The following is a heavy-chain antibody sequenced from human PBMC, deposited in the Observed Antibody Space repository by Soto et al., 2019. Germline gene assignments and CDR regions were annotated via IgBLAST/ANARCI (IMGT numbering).Heavy chain of an antibody. D-gene: IGHD3-10*01. CDR2: IYYSGNT. V-gene: IGHV4-31*03. CDR1: GGSISNGSYY. J-gene: IGHJ3*01. Sequence: TSETLSLTCTVSGGSISNGSYYWSWIRQHPGKGLEWIGWIYYSGNTYYNPSLESRVTISVDTSKNQFSLKLTSVTAADTAVYYCARVWGGGFDFWGQGTMVTVSS. CDR3: ARVWGGGFDF.